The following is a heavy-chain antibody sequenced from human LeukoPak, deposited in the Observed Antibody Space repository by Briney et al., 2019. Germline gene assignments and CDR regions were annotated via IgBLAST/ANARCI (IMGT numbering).Heavy chain of an antibody. J-gene: IGHJ4*02. CDR1: GFTFINYW. CDR3: TRENWYIDY. V-gene: IGHV3-7*01. CDR2: IKQDGSEK. Sequence: GGPLRLSCAASGFTFINYWMSWVRQAPGKGLEWVANIKQDGSEKYYVDSVKDRFTISRDNAKNSLYLQMNSLRAEDAAVYYCTRENWYIDYWGQGNLVTVSS.